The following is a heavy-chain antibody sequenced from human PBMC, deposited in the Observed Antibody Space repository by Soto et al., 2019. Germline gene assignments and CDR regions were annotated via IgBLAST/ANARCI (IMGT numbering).Heavy chain of an antibody. CDR2: IYYSGNT. V-gene: IGHV4-39*01. J-gene: IGHJ4*02. D-gene: IGHD6-19*01. Sequence: SETLSLTCTVSGGSISSSSYYWGWIRQPPGKGLEWIGSIYYSGNTYYNPSLKSRVTISVDTSKNQFSLKLSSVTAADTAVYYCARLQWLLFDYWRQGTLVTVSS. CDR1: GGSISSSSYY. CDR3: ARLQWLLFDY.